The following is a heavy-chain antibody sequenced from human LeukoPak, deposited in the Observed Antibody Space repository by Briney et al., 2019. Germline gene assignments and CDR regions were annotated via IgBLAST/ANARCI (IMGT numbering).Heavy chain of an antibody. CDR3: AGQIWFGELHLDY. V-gene: IGHV4-38-2*01. D-gene: IGHD3-10*01. J-gene: IGHJ4*02. CDR1: GYSISSGYY. Sequence: SETLSLTCDVSGYSISSGYYWGWIRQPPGKGLEWIGSVYNSVSTYYNPSLKSRVTISVDTSKNQVSLKPTSVTAADTAVYYCAGQIWFGELHLDYWGQGTLVTVSS. CDR2: VYNSVST.